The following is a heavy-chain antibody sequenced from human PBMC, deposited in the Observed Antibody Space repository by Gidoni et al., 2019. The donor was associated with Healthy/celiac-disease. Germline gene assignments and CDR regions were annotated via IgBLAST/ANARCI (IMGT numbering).Heavy chain of an antibody. J-gene: IGHJ4*02. V-gene: IGHV3-30*18. CDR1: GFTFSSYG. CDR2: ISYDGSNK. Sequence: QAQLVESGGGVVQPGRSLRLSCAASGFTFSSYGMHWVRQAPGKGLEWVAVISYDGSNKYYADSVKGRFTISRDNSKNTLYLQMNSLRAEDTAVYYCAKDLLDNWGQGTLVTVSS. CDR3: AKDLLDN.